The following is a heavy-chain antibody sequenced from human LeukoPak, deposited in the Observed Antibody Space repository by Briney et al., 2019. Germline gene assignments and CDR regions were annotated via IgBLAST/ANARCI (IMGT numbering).Heavy chain of an antibody. CDR2: INPNSGGT. CDR1: GYTFTNYY. CDR3: ARRLLWFGEFLGY. J-gene: IGHJ4*02. D-gene: IGHD3-10*01. Sequence: ASVKVSCKASGYTFTNYYMHWVRQAPGQGLEWMGWINPNSGGTNYAQKFQGRVTMTRDTSISTAYMELSRLRSDDTAVYYCARRLLWFGEFLGYWGQGTLVTVSS. V-gene: IGHV1-2*02.